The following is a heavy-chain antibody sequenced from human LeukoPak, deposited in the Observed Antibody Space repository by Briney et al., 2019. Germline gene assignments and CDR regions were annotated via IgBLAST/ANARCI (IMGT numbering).Heavy chain of an antibody. CDR2: ISSSSSYI. CDR1: GFTFSSYS. J-gene: IGHJ3*02. V-gene: IGHV3-21*01. Sequence: PGGSLRLSCAASGFTFSSYSMNWVRQAPGKGLEWVSSISSSSSYINYADSVKGRFTISRDNAKNSLYLQMNSLRAEDTAVYYCARDISPAGTEDAFDIWGQGTMVTVSS. CDR3: ARDISPAGTEDAFDI. D-gene: IGHD1-1*01.